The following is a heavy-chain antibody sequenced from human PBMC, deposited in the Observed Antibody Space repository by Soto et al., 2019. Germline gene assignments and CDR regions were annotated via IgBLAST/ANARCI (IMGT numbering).Heavy chain of an antibody. J-gene: IGHJ4*02. CDR3: ARDRPNSGFDY. Sequence: GGSLRLSCAAAGFTFNSYGMHWVRQAPGKGLEWGAVIWYDGSNKYYGDSVKGRFTISRDNSKNTLYLQMNSLRAEDTAVYYCARDRPNSGFDYWGQGTLVTVSS. D-gene: IGHD7-27*01. CDR1: GFTFNSYG. V-gene: IGHV3-33*01. CDR2: IWYDGSNK.